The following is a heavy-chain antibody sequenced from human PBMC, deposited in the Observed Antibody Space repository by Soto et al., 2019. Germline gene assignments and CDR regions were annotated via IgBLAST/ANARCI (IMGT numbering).Heavy chain of an antibody. V-gene: IGHV3-15*07. J-gene: IGHJ4*02. D-gene: IGHD2-15*01. Sequence: VQLVESGGDLVAPGGPLTVACEATGFLFSDAWMNWVRQVPGKGLEWVGRIKSKRDGGTTDYAAPVKGRFTISRDDSKNTLYLHLNSLQIEDTAVYYCAADLPGHGGGYEFDFWGQGTLVTVSS. CDR3: AADLPGHGGGYEFDF. CDR2: IKSKRDGGTT. CDR1: GFLFSDAW.